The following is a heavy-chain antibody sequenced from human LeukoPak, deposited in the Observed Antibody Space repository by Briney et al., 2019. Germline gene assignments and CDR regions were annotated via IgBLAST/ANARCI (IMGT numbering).Heavy chain of an antibody. CDR2: IIPILGIA. D-gene: IGHD3-22*01. CDR3: ARGVYYYDSTIDYYYYYGMDV. Sequence: ASVKVSCKASGGTFSSYAISWVRQAPGQGLEWMGRIIPILGIANYAQKFQGRVTITADRSTSTAYMELSSLRSEDTAVYYCARGVYYYDSTIDYYYYYGMDVWGQGTTVTVSS. V-gene: IGHV1-69*04. J-gene: IGHJ6*02. CDR1: GGTFSSYA.